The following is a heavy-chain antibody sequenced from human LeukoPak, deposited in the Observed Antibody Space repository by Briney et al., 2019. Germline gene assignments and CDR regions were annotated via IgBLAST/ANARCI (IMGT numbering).Heavy chain of an antibody. CDR1: GGSISSYY. J-gene: IGHJ4*02. CDR2: IYDSGIT. D-gene: IGHD6-19*01. V-gene: IGHV4-59*01. CDR3: ARAPFGSGPYLAFDF. Sequence: SETLSLTCIVSGGSISSYYWSWTRQPPGKGLEWIGYIYDSGITSYNPSLKSRVSISVDTSKNQFSLNLSPVTAADTAVYYCARAPFGSGPYLAFDFWGQGTLVAVSS.